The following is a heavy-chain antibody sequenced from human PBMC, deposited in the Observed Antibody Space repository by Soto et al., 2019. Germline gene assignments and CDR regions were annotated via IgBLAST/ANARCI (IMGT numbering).Heavy chain of an antibody. V-gene: IGHV4-34*01. CDR2: INHSGST. D-gene: IGHD6-13*01. J-gene: IGHJ4*02. Sequence: SETLSLTCAVYGGSFSGYYWSWIRQPPGKGLVWIGEINHSGSTNYNPSLKSRVTISVDTSKNQFSLKLSSVTAADTAVYYCARGEGSSSLYYFDYWGQGTLVTVSS. CDR1: GGSFSGYY. CDR3: ARGEGSSSLYYFDY.